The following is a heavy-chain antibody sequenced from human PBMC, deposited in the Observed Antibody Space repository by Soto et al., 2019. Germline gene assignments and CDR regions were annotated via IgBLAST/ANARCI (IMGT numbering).Heavy chain of an antibody. D-gene: IGHD3-3*01. J-gene: IGHJ6*02. CDR1: GGTFSSYA. CDR3: PGIFLGASYYYGMDV. V-gene: IGHV1-69*12. CDR2: IIPIFGSA. Sequence: QVQLVQSGAEVKKPGSSVKVSCKASGGTFSSYAISWVRQAPGQGLEWMGGIIPIFGSADYAQKFQGRVTITADESTSTAYMELCSLRSEDTAVYYCPGIFLGASYYYGMDVWGQGTTVTVSS.